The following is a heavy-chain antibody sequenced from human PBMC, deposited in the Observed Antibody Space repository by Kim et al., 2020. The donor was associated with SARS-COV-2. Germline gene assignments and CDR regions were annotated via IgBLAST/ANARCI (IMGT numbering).Heavy chain of an antibody. D-gene: IGHD3-16*01. V-gene: IGHV4-34*01. CDR2: INHSGST. Sequence: SETLSLTCAVYGGSFSGYYWSWIRQPPGKGLEWIGEINHSGSTNYNPSLKSRVTISVDTSKNQFSLKLSSVTAADTAVYYCAGVDGSGGVRGESWGQGTLVTVSS. J-gene: IGHJ5*02. CDR3: AGVDGSGGVRGES. CDR1: GGSFSGYY.